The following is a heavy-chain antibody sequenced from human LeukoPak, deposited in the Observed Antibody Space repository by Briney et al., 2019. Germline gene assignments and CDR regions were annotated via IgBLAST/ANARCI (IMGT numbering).Heavy chain of an antibody. V-gene: IGHV3-30-3*01. J-gene: IGHJ4*02. CDR3: ARDFGWLSGFDY. CDR1: GFTFSSYV. D-gene: IGHD3-9*01. Sequence: GGSLRLSCAASGFTFSSYVMHWVRQAPGEGLEWVAVISFDGSNKYYGDSLKGRFTTSRDNSKYTLYLQMNSLRGEDMAIYYCARDFGWLSGFDYWGQETLVTVSS. CDR2: ISFDGSNK.